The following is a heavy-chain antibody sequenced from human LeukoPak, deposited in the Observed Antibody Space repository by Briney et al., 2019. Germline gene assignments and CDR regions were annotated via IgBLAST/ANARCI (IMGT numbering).Heavy chain of an antibody. CDR1: GGSISSGDYY. CDR2: IYYSGST. V-gene: IGHV4-30-4*01. CDR3: ARGDIAVVPAAPYFDY. D-gene: IGHD2-2*01. Sequence: PSETLSLTCTVSGGSISSGDYYWSWIRQPPGKGLEWIGYIYYSGSTYYNPSLKSRVTISVDTSKNQFSLKLSSVTAADTAVYYCARGDIAVVPAAPYFDYWGQGTLVTVSS. J-gene: IGHJ4*02.